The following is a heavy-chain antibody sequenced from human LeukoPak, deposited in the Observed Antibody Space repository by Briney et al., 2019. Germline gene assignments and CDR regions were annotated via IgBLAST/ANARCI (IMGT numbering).Heavy chain of an antibody. CDR1: GFTFSSYG. V-gene: IGHV4-59*12. CDR3: AGDTYAMDV. CDR2: IYYSGST. J-gene: IGHJ6*02. Sequence: GSLRLSCAASGFTFSSYGMHWVRQAPGKGLEWIGYIYYSGSTNYNPSLKSRVTISVDTSKSHFSLKLSSVSAADTAVYYCAGDTYAMDVWGQGTTVIVSS.